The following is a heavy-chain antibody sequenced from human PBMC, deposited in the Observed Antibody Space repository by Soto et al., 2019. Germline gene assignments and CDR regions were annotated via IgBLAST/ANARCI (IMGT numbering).Heavy chain of an antibody. CDR3: ARVGYCTSTSSNCPFES. V-gene: IGHV3-33*03. D-gene: IGHD2-2*01. Sequence: QELLVESGGGVVQPGTSLRLSCETSGFIFRSYGMHWVRQAPGKGLEWLAVVWYDGSNKEYGDSVKGRFTISRDNSKNTLYLQMNNLRADDTAVYYCARVGYCTSTSSNCPFESWGQGTLVTVSS. CDR2: VWYDGSNK. J-gene: IGHJ4*02. CDR1: GFIFRSYG.